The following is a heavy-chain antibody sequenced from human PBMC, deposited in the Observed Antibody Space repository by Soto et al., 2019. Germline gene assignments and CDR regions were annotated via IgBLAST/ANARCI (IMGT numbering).Heavy chain of an antibody. CDR3: ARDKIPGLFDY. V-gene: IGHV4-34*01. CDR2: INHSGST. J-gene: IGHJ4*02. Sequence: QVQLQHWGAGLLKPSETLSLTCAVYGGSFSGYYWTWIRQPPGTGLEWIGEINHSGSTNYNPSLKSRVTISVDTSKHQFSLKLTSVTAADTAVYYCARDKIPGLFDYWGQGTLVTVSS. CDR1: GGSFSGYY. D-gene: IGHD2-21*01.